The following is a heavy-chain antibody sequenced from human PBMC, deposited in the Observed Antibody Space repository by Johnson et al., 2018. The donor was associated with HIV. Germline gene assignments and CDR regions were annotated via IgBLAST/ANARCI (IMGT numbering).Heavy chain of an antibody. J-gene: IGHJ3*02. Sequence: QVQLVESGGGVVQPGRSLRLSCAASGFTFSSYGMHWVRQAPGKGLEWVAVISYDGSNKYYADSVKGRFTLSRDNSKNPLQLQRNRLRAEDTAVYDCATMAGSYSSPVPFPVKKPREDAFDIWGQGTMVTVSS. D-gene: IGHD1-26*01. CDR3: ATMAGSYSSPVPFPVKKPREDAFDI. CDR2: ISYDGSNK. V-gene: IGHV3-30*03. CDR1: GFTFSSYG.